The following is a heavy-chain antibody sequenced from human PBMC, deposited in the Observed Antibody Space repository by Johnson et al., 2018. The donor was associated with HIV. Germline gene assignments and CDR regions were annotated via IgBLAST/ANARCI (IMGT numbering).Heavy chain of an antibody. Sequence: VQLVESGGGLVQPGGSLRLSCAASGFTFSSYWMSWVRQAPGKGLEWVANIKQDGSEKYYVDSVKGRFTISRDNAKNSLYLQMNSLRAEYTAVYYCARVKDPDAFDIWGQGTMVTVSS. CDR1: GFTFSSYW. V-gene: IGHV3-7*05. J-gene: IGHJ3*02. CDR3: ARVKDPDAFDI. CDR2: IKQDGSEK.